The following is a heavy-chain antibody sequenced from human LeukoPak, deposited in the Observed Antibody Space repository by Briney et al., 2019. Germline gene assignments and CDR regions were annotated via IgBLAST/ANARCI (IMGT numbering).Heavy chain of an antibody. CDR1: GFTFSSYG. CDR2: IWYDGSNK. J-gene: IGHJ4*02. Sequence: PGRSLRLFCAVSGFTFSSYGMHWVRQAPGKGLEWVAVIWYDGSNKYYADSVKGRFTISRDNSKNTLYLQMNSLRAEDTAVYYCARDSPYDFWSGPFDYWGQGTLVTVSS. D-gene: IGHD3-3*01. CDR3: ARDSPYDFWSGPFDY. V-gene: IGHV3-33*01.